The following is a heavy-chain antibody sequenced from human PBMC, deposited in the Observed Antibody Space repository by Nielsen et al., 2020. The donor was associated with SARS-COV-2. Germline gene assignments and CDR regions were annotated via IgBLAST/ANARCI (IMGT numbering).Heavy chain of an antibody. CDR2: IYYSGGT. CDR3: ARYVAGSSDY. V-gene: IGHV4-39*07. Sequence: SETLSLTCTVSGGSISSSSYYWGWIRQPPGKGLEWIGSIYYSGGTYYNPSLKSRVNISVDTSKKQFSLKLSSVTAADTAVYYCARYVAGSSDYWGQGTLVTVSS. D-gene: IGHD1-26*01. CDR1: GGSISSSSYY. J-gene: IGHJ4*02.